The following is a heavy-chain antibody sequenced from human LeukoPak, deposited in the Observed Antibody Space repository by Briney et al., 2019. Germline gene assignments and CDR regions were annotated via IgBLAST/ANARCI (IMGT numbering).Heavy chain of an antibody. CDR1: GFTFSSYS. D-gene: IGHD3-16*01. CDR2: ISSSNYI. J-gene: IGHJ4*02. V-gene: IGHV3-21*01. Sequence: PGGSLRLSCAASGFTFSSYSMNWVRQAPGKGLEWVSSISSSNYIYYADSVKGRFTLSRDNAKNSLYPQMNSLRAEDTAVYYCARDWGFAIWGQGTLVTVSS. CDR3: ARDWGFAI.